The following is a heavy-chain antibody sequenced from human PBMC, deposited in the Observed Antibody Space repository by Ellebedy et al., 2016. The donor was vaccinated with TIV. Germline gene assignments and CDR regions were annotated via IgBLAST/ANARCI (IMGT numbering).Heavy chain of an antibody. V-gene: IGHV5-51*01. Sequence: GESLKISCKGSGYSFTSYWIGWVRQMPGKGLEWMAIIYPVDSDTRYSPSFQGQVTISADKSISTAYLQWSSLKASDTAIYYCAREEESGSSWFAYWGRGTLVTVSS. CDR1: GYSFTSYW. CDR3: AREEESGSSWFAY. CDR2: IYPVDSDT. D-gene: IGHD6-13*01. J-gene: IGHJ4*02.